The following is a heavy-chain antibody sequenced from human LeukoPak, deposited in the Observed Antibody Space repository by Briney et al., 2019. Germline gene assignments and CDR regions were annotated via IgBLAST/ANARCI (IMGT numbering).Heavy chain of an antibody. Sequence: SETLSLTCTVSGGPISSYYWSWIRQPPGKGLEWIGYIYYSGSTNYNPSLKSRVTISVDTSKNQFSLKLSSVTAADTAVYYCARSGGLVVNSFDPWGQGTLVTVSS. CDR3: ARSGGLVVNSFDP. CDR2: IYYSGST. CDR1: GGPISSYY. J-gene: IGHJ5*02. V-gene: IGHV4-59*01. D-gene: IGHD3/OR15-3a*01.